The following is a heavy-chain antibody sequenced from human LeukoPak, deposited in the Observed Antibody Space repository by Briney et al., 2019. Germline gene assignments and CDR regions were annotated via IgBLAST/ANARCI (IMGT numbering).Heavy chain of an antibody. D-gene: IGHD3-10*01. CDR3: DTGAMVYDF. J-gene: IGHJ4*02. V-gene: IGHV1-24*01. Sequence: ASVKVSFTVSGSTLTTISIDWVRQAPGKGLEWMGSLSPRDGETSHAQKFKGRFHMTADTATDIAYMEMSSLESGDTVVYYCDTGAMVYDFWGKGTLVTVSS. CDR1: GSTLTTIS. CDR2: LSPRDGET.